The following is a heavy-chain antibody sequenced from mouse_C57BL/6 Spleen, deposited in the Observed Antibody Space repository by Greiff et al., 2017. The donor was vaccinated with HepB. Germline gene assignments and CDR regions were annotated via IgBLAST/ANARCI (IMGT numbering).Heavy chain of an antibody. V-gene: IGHV1-81*01. CDR1: GYTFTSYG. D-gene: IGHD1-1*01. CDR2: IYPRSGNT. CDR3: ARSRYYGSRYYFDY. J-gene: IGHJ2*01. Sequence: QVQLQQSGAELARPGASVKLSCKASGYTFTSYGISWVKQRTGQGLEWIGEIYPRSGNTYYNEKFKGKATLTADKSSSTAYMELRSLTSEDSAVYLCARSRYYGSRYYFDYWGQGTTLTVSS.